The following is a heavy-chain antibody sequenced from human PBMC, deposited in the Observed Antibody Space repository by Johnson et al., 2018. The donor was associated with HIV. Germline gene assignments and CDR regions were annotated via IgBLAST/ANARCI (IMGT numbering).Heavy chain of an antibody. CDR2: IRYDGSNK. CDR3: AKDRRELPSPFDI. CDR1: GFTFSSYA. D-gene: IGHD1-7*01. V-gene: IGHV3-30*02. J-gene: IGHJ3*02. Sequence: QVQLVESGGGVVQPGRSLRLSCAASGFTFSSYAMHWVRQAPGKGLEWVAFIRYDGSNKYYADSVKGRFTISRDNSKNTLYLQMNSLRAEDTAVYYCAKDRRELPSPFDIWGQGTMVTVSS.